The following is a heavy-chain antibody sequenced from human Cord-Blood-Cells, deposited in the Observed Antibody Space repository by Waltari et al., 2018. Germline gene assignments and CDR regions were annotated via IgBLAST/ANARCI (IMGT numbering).Heavy chain of an antibody. D-gene: IGHD1-26*01. CDR1: DGSFRGYY. J-gene: IGHJ4*02. V-gene: IGHV4-34*01. Sequence: QVQLQPWGAGLLQPSEPLSLPCAVYDGSFRGYYWRWIRPPPGKGLEWIGEINHSGSTNYNPSLKSRVTISVDTSKNQFSLKLSSVTAADTAVYYCARGLSGSYYYWGQGTLVTVSS. CDR2: INHSGST. CDR3: ARGLSGSYYY.